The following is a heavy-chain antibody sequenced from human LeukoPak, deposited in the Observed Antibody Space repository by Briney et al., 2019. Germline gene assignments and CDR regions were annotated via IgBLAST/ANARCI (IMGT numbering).Heavy chain of an antibody. D-gene: IGHD6-13*01. V-gene: IGHV4-39*01. Sequence: SETLSLTCTVSGGSISSSSYYWGWIRQPPGKGLEWIGSIYYSGSTYYNPSLKSRVTISVDTSKNQFSLKLSSVTAADTAVYYCARQSLYSVQFDPWGQGTLVTVSS. CDR2: IYYSGST. J-gene: IGHJ5*02. CDR3: ARQSLYSVQFDP. CDR1: GGSISSSSYY.